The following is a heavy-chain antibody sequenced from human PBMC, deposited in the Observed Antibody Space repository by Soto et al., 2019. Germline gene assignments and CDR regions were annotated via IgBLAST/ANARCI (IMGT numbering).Heavy chain of an antibody. CDR3: ARGNPFNYAGFDV. D-gene: IGHD3-16*01. Sequence: QAHLEQSGAELKRPGASVKVSCKASGYTFSDFDINWLRQASGQGLEWMGWMNAKSGDTFFPQRLQGKFNMTWDTSLSTAYMEVGSLTSDDTAIYYCARGNPFNYAGFDVWGQGTTVAVSS. J-gene: IGHJ6*02. V-gene: IGHV1-8*01. CDR2: MNAKSGDT. CDR1: GYTFSDFD.